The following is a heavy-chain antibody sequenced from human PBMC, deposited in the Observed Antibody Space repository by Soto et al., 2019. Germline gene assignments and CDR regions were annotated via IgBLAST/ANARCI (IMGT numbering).Heavy chain of an antibody. J-gene: IGHJ6*03. D-gene: IGHD6-13*01. V-gene: IGHV3-7*01. CDR3: ARTLGAAGTRYYYYYMDV. Sequence: LRLSCAASGFTFSSYWMSWVRQAPGKGLEWVANIKQDGSEKYYVDSVKGRFTISRDNAKNSLYLQMNSLRAEDTAVYYCARTLGAAGTRYYYYYMDVWGKGTTVTVSS. CDR2: IKQDGSEK. CDR1: GFTFSSYW.